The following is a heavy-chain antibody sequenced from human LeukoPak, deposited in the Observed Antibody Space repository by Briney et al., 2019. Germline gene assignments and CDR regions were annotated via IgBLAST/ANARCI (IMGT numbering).Heavy chain of an antibody. Sequence: SETLSLTCTVSGGSISSGSYYWSWIRQPAGKGLEWIGRIYTSGSTNYNPSLKSRVTISVGTSKNQFSLKLSSVTAADTAVYYCARVAVAGMVDYWGQGTLVTVSS. CDR3: ARVAVAGMVDY. V-gene: IGHV4-61*02. CDR1: GGSISSGSYY. J-gene: IGHJ4*02. CDR2: IYTSGST. D-gene: IGHD6-19*01.